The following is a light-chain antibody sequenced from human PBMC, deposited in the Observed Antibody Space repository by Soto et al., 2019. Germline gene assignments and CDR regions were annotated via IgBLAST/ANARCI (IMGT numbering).Light chain of an antibody. V-gene: IGKV1-39*01. CDR2: AAS. J-gene: IGKJ1*01. Sequence: QMTQSPSSLSASVGEKIIITCRASRDVGSDVSWYQQKPGQAPKLLIYAASNLYTGVPSRFSGSRSGTDFTLTISSLQPEDFATYYCQQSYITPVTFGQGTKVDIK. CDR1: RDVGSD. CDR3: QQSYITPVT.